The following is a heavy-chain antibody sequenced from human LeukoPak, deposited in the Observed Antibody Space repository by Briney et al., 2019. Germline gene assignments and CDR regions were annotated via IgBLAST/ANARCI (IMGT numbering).Heavy chain of an antibody. V-gene: IGHV3-30*02. J-gene: IGHJ4*02. Sequence: GGSLRLSCAASGFTFSSYGMHWVRQAPGKGLEWRAFIRYDGSNKYYADSVKGRFTISRDNSKNTLYLQMNSLRAEDTAVYYCAKDPQDIVVGWFDYWGQGTLVTVSS. CDR2: IRYDGSNK. CDR3: AKDPQDIVVGWFDY. CDR1: GFTFSSYG. D-gene: IGHD2-2*01.